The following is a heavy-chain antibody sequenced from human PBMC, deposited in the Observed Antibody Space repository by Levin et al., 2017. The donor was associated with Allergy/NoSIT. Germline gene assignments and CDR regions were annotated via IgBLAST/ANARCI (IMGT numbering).Heavy chain of an antibody. CDR1: GFTFNTYA. CDR3: ARNCRSGGTCYFIKDVFDI. Sequence: GESLKISCAASGFTFNTYAMNWVRQAPGKGLERVAVIWYDGNNKYYADSVKGRFTISRDNSKNTLYLQMNSLRAEDTAVYYCARNCRSGGTCYFIKDVFDIWGQGTMVTVSS. V-gene: IGHV3-33*01. D-gene: IGHD2-15*01. CDR2: IWYDGNNK. J-gene: IGHJ3*02.